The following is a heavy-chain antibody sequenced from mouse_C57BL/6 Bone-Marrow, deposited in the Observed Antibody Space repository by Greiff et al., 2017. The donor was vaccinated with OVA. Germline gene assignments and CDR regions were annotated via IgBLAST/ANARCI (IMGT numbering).Heavy chain of an antibody. CDR3: ARDFYYGNYSMDY. V-gene: IGHV1-50*01. CDR1: GYTFTSYW. Sequence: QVQLQQPGAELVKPGASVKLSCKASGYTFTSYWMQWVKQRPGQGLEWIGEIDPSDSYTNYNQKFKGKATLTVDTSYSTAYMQRSSLTSEDSAVYYCARDFYYGNYSMDYWGQGTSVTVSS. D-gene: IGHD2-1*01. CDR2: IDPSDSYT. J-gene: IGHJ4*01.